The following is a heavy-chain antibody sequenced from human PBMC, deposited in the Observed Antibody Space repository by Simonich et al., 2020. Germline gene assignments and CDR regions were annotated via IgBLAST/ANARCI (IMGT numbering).Heavy chain of an antibody. Sequence: QVQLVQSGAEVKKPGASVKVSCKASGYTFTGYYMHWVRQAPGQGLEWVGWINPKIGGTNYAQKFQGRVTMTRDTSISTAYMELSRLRSDDTAVYYCARGALTGDYYYMDVWGKGTTVTVSS. CDR3: ARGALTGDYYYMDV. J-gene: IGHJ6*03. D-gene: IGHD7-27*01. V-gene: IGHV1-2*02. CDR2: INPKIGGT. CDR1: GYTFTGYY.